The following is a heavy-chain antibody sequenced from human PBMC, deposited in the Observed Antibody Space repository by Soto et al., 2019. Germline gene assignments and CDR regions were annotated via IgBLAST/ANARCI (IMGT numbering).Heavy chain of an antibody. V-gene: IGHV1-3*01. CDR2: INAGNGNT. Sequence: QVQLVQSGAEVKKPGASVKVSCKASGYTFTSYAMHWVRQAPGQRLEWMGWINAGNGNTKYSQKFQGRVTITRDTSASTAYMELSSLRSEDTAVYYCARDLGDYGDYGWLDYWGQGTLVTVSS. D-gene: IGHD4-17*01. CDR1: GYTFTSYA. J-gene: IGHJ4*02. CDR3: ARDLGDYGDYGWLDY.